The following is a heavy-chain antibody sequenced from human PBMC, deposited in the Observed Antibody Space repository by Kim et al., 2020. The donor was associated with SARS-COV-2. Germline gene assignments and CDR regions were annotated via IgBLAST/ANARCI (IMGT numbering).Heavy chain of an antibody. CDR1: GGSISSGGYY. CDR3: ARGGVATKQGYFDY. D-gene: IGHD5-12*01. CDR2: IYYSGST. Sequence: SETLSLTCTVSGGSISSGGYYWSWIRQHPGKGLEWIGYIYYSGSTYYNPSLKSRVTISVDTSKNQFSLKLSSVTAADTAVYYCARGGVATKQGYFDYWGQGTLVTVSS. V-gene: IGHV4-31*03. J-gene: IGHJ4*02.